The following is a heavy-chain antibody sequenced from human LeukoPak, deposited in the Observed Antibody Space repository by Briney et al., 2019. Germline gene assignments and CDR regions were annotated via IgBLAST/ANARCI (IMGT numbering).Heavy chain of an antibody. Sequence: GTSLRLSCAASGFTFSNYAIHRVRQAPGKGLEWVAVITNDGGKKYYADSVKGRFTVSRDNSKNTLYLQMNSLRAEDTAVYYCATDPTLYYYDSSGSYFDYWGQGTLVAVSS. J-gene: IGHJ4*02. CDR3: ATDPTLYYYDSSGSYFDY. CDR1: GFTFSNYA. CDR2: ITNDGGKK. V-gene: IGHV3-30-3*01. D-gene: IGHD3-22*01.